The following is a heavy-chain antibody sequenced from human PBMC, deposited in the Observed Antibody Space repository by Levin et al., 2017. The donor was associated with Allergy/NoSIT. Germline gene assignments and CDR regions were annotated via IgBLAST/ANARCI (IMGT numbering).Heavy chain of an antibody. CDR2: INGGGGST. V-gene: IGHV3-23*01. CDR1: GFTFSSYA. CDR3: AKDEARYGSGSYSYFDY. D-gene: IGHD3-10*01. J-gene: IGHJ4*02. Sequence: PGGSLRLSCAASGFTFSSYAMSWVRQAPGKGLEWVSAINGGGGSTYYADSVKGRFTISRDNSKNTLYLPMNSLRAEDTAVYYCAKDEARYGSGSYSYFDYWGQGTLVTVSS.